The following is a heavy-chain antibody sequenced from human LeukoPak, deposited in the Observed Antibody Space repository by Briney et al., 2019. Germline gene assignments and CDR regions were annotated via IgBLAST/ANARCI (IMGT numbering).Heavy chain of an antibody. V-gene: IGHV3-7*01. CDR2: IKQDGSEK. Sequence: GGSLRLSCAPSGFTFSSYWMSWVRQAPGKGLDGVANIKQDGSEKYYVASVKGRFTISRDNAKNSLSLQMNSLSAADTAVYYCARGSSWKSPLPFDYWGQGTLVTVSS. J-gene: IGHJ4*02. D-gene: IGHD2-15*01. CDR3: ARGSSWKSPLPFDY. CDR1: GFTFSSYW.